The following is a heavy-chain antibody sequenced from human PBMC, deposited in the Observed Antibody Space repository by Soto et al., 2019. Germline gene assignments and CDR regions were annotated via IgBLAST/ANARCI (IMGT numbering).Heavy chain of an antibody. Sequence: SVKVSCKASGGTFSSYTISWVRQAPGQGLEWMGRIIPILGIANYAQKFQGRVTITADKSTSTAYMELSSLRSEDTAVYYCAREAAAGKYYYYGMDVWGQGTTVTVSS. D-gene: IGHD6-13*01. CDR3: AREAAAGKYYYYGMDV. V-gene: IGHV1-69*04. CDR2: IIPILGIA. J-gene: IGHJ6*02. CDR1: GGTFSSYT.